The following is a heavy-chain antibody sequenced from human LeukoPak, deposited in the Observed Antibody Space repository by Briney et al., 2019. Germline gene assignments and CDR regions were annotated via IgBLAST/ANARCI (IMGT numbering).Heavy chain of an antibody. J-gene: IGHJ4*02. Sequence: PGGSLRLSCAASGFTVRSNYMSWVRQAPGKGLEWVSVIYSSGSTYYADSVKGRFTISRDNAKNTLYLQMNSLRAEDTAVYYCARPGNSSGWYYYFDYWGQGTLVTVSS. V-gene: IGHV3-53*01. CDR3: ARPGNSSGWYYYFDY. CDR1: GFTVRSNY. D-gene: IGHD6-19*01. CDR2: IYSSGST.